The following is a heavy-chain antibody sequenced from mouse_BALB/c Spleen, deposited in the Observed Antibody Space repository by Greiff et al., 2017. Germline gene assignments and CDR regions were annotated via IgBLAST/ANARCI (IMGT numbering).Heavy chain of an antibody. Sequence: EVKLVESGGGLVQPGGSRKLSCAASGFTFSSFGMHWVRQAPEKGLEWVAYISSGSSNIYYADTVKGRFTISRDNPKNTLFLQMTSLRSEDTAMFYCASSGWDDAMGYWGQGTSVTVSS. V-gene: IGHV5-17*02. CDR3: ASSGWDDAMGY. CDR1: GFTFSSFG. D-gene: IGHD4-1*01. J-gene: IGHJ4*01. CDR2: ISSGSSNI.